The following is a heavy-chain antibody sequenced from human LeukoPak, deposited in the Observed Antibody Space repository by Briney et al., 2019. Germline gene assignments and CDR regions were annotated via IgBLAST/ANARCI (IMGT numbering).Heavy chain of an antibody. V-gene: IGHV5-51*01. D-gene: IGHD5-24*01. CDR1: GYSFTSYW. J-gene: IGHJ3*02. Sequence: GESPKISCQGSGYSFTSYWIGWVRQMPGKGLEWMGTIYPGDSDIRYSPSFQGQVTISADKSISTAYLQWSSLKASDTAMYYCARLSRMATTLDAFDIWGQGTMVTVSS. CDR2: IYPGDSDI. CDR3: ARLSRMATTLDAFDI.